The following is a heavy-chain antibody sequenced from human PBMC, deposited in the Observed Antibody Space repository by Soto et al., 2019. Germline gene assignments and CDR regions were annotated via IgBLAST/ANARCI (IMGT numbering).Heavy chain of an antibody. D-gene: IGHD3-22*01. CDR3: ARGPYDYDRSGNFDN. J-gene: IGHJ4*02. CDR1: GGSISSGDYY. V-gene: IGHV4-30-4*01. CDR2: IYYSGST. Sequence: PSETLSLTCTVSGGSISSGDYYWNWIRQPPGKDLEWIGYIYYSGSTFYNPSLKSRVTISVDTSKNQFSLKLSSVTAADTAVYYCARGPYDYDRSGNFDNWGQVNLLTVS.